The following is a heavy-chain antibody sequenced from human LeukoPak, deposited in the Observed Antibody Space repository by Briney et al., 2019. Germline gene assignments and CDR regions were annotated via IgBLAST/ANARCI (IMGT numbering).Heavy chain of an antibody. CDR1: GGSISSYY. CDR2: IYTSGST. J-gene: IGHJ5*02. V-gene: IGHV4-4*09. Sequence: SETLSLTCTVSGGSISSYYWSWIRQPPGKGLEWIGCIYTSGSTNYNPSLKSRVTISVDTSKNQFSLKLSSVTAADTAVYYCARQFHTEPEYNWFDPWGQGTLVTVSS. D-gene: IGHD1-14*01. CDR3: ARQFHTEPEYNWFDP.